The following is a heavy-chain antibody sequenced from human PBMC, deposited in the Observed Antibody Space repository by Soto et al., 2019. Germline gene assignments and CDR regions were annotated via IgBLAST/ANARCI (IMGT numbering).Heavy chain of an antibody. CDR3: ARDDWTTSYSMDV. CDR2: IIPIFGTA. D-gene: IGHD3-9*01. CDR1: GGTFSSYA. J-gene: IGHJ6*02. Sequence: QVQLVQSGAEVKKPGSSVKVSCKASGGTFSSYAISWVRQAPGQGLEWMGGIIPIFGTANYAQKFQGRVTITADKSTSAAYMELSSLRCAGTAVYYCARDDWTTSYSMDVWGQGTTVTVSS. V-gene: IGHV1-69*06.